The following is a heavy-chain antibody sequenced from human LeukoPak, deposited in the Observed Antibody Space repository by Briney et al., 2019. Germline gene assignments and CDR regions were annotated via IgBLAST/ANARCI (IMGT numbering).Heavy chain of an antibody. Sequence: KPGGSLRLSCAASGFTFSSYSMNWVRQAPGKGLEWVSSISSSSSYIYYADSVKGRFTISRDNAKDSLYLQMSSLRAEDTAVYYCASHPSPGGIDPWGQGTLVTVSS. D-gene: IGHD3-16*01. J-gene: IGHJ5*02. CDR2: ISSSSSYI. CDR3: ASHPSPGGIDP. V-gene: IGHV3-21*01. CDR1: GFTFSSYS.